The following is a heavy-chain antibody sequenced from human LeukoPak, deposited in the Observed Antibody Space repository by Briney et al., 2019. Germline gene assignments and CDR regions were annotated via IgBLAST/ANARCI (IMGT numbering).Heavy chain of an antibody. J-gene: IGHJ3*02. Sequence: ASVKVSCKASGYTFTSYGISWVRQAPGQGLEWMGWISAYNGNTDYAQKLQGRVTMTTDTSTSTTYMDLRTLTSDDTAVYYCARVGATKFDAFDIWGQGTMVTVSS. D-gene: IGHD1-26*01. V-gene: IGHV1-18*01. CDR2: ISAYNGNT. CDR1: GYTFTSYG. CDR3: ARVGATKFDAFDI.